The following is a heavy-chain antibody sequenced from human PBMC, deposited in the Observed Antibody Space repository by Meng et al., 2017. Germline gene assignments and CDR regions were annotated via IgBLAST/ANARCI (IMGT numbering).Heavy chain of an antibody. V-gene: IGHV3-48*03. CDR1: GFTFSSYE. D-gene: IGHD4-17*01. CDR2: ISSSGSTI. Sequence: LKISCAASGFTFSSYEMNWVRQAPGKGLEWVSYISSSGSTIYYADSVKGRFTISRDNAKNSRYLKMNSLRAEDTAAYYCVRDGPTTVTTGPLYYYGMDVWGQGTRVTVS. J-gene: IGHJ6*02. CDR3: VRDGPTTVTTGPLYYYGMDV.